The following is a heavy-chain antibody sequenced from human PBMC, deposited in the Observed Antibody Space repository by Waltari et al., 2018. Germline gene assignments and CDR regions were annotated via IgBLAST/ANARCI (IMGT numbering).Heavy chain of an antibody. CDR2: INQDGNKL. Sequence: EVHLVESGGGLVQPGGARRFSGGASGFSLGGFWLCWVRQAPGKGLEWVANINQDGNKLYYVDSVEGRFTISRDNAKNSLYLQMNSLRAEDTAVYYCARDQMVTVTDDNWFDSWGQGNLVTVSS. V-gene: IGHV3-7*01. CDR1: GFSLGGFW. J-gene: IGHJ5*01. D-gene: IGHD4-17*01. CDR3: ARDQMVTVTDDNWFDS.